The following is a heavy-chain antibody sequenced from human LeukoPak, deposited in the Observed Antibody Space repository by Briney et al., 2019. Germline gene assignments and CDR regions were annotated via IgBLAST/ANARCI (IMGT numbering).Heavy chain of an antibody. CDR1: GGSIRSSSYY. D-gene: IGHD6-19*01. Sequence: PSETLSLTCTVSGGSIRSSSYYWGWIRTPPGKGLDWIGSIYYGGSTYYNPSLKSRVTISVDTSKNQFSLRLSSVAAADTAVYYCARLGYTSGLDYWGQGTLVTVSS. J-gene: IGHJ4*02. V-gene: IGHV4-39*01. CDR2: IYYGGST. CDR3: ARLGYTSGLDY.